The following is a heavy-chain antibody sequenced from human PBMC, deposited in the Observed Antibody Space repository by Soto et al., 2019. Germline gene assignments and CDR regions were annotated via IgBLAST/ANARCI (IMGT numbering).Heavy chain of an antibody. CDR2: IYYSGST. CDR3: PRTGYKRADYYGKDV. J-gene: IGHJ6*02. CDR1: GGCISSGDYS. V-gene: IGHV4-30-4*01. Sequence: KASETLSLTCTVSGGCISSGDYSWSWIRQPPGTGLEWVGYIYYSGSTCYNPSLKSRVTISVDTSKNQFSLKLSSVTAADTTVYSCPRTGYKRADYYGKDVCGQLPRGTAS. D-gene: IGHD3-9*01.